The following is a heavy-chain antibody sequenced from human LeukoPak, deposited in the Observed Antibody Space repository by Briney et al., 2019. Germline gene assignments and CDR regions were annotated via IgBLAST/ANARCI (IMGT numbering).Heavy chain of an antibody. V-gene: IGHV4-4*07. CDR2: IYTSGRT. CDR3: ARDRIYGSGSDHFDY. Sequence: PSETLSLTCTVSGGSISYYYWNWIRQPAGKGLEWIGRIYTSGRTYYNPSLKSRVSMSVDTSKNQFSLKLSSVTAADTAVYYCARDRIYGSGSDHFDYWGQGTLVTVSS. CDR1: GGSISYYY. J-gene: IGHJ4*02. D-gene: IGHD3-10*01.